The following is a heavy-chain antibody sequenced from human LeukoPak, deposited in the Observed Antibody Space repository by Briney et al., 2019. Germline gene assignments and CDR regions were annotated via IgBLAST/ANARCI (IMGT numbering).Heavy chain of an antibody. CDR3: AKVSTRGYYDILTGYLIDY. V-gene: IGHV3-30*18. Sequence: GGSLRLSCAASGFTFSSYAMHWVRQAPGKGLEWVAVISYDGSNKYYADSVKGRFTISRDNSKNTLYLQMNSLRAEDTAVYYCAKVSTRGYYDILTGYLIDYWGQGTLVTVSS. CDR1: GFTFSSYA. CDR2: ISYDGSNK. J-gene: IGHJ4*02. D-gene: IGHD3-9*01.